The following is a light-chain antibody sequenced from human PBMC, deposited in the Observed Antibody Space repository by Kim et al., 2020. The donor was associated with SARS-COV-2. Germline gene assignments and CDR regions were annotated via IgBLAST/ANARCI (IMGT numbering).Light chain of an antibody. J-gene: IGKJ2*03. CDR3: LQYYAPPHS. CDR2: RAS. CDR1: HSGFSSSNNKNY. Sequence: MSTINCKSSHSGFSSSNNKNYVAWYRQKSGQPPNLLNYRASTRESGVPDRFSGSGSGTDFTLTISSLPAEDVAVYYCLQYYAPPHSFGQGTKLEI. V-gene: IGKV4-1*01.